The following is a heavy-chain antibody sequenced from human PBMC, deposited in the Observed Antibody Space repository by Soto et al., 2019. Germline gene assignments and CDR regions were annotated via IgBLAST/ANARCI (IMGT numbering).Heavy chain of an antibody. J-gene: IGHJ5*02. Sequence: SETLSLTCTVSGGSVSSTDYYWSWIRQAPGRGLEWIGHIYHSGSTYYKSSLRSRVTISIDTSKNQFSLNLNSVTAADSGVFFCPRDRGGTWMGKWFAPWGQGTQVPVSS. CDR2: IYHSGST. D-gene: IGHD3-10*01. CDR3: PRDRGGTWMGKWFAP. CDR1: GGSVSSTDYY. V-gene: IGHV4-30-4*01.